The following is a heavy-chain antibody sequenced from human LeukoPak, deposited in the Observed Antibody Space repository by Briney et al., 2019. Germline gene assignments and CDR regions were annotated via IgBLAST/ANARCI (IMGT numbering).Heavy chain of an antibody. CDR3: ARGYYDSSGYLISYNWFDP. CDR1: GGSISSYY. Sequence: SETLSLTCTVTGGSISSYYWSWIRQPPGKGLEWIGYIYYSGSTNYNPSLKSRVTISVDTSKNQFSLKLSSVTAADTAVYYCARGYYDSSGYLISYNWFDPWGQGTLVTVSS. CDR2: IYYSGST. J-gene: IGHJ5*02. V-gene: IGHV4-59*01. D-gene: IGHD3-22*01.